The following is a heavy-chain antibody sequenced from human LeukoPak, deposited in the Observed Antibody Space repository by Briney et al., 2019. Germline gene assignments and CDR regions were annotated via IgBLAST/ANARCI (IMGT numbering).Heavy chain of an antibody. D-gene: IGHD4-23*01. CDR1: GFTFSSYA. Sequence: GGSLRLSCAASGFTFSSYAMSWVRQAPGKGLEWVSAISCSGGSTYYADSVKGRFTISRDNSKNTLYLQMNSLRAEDTAVYYCAKHIESTVAHFDYWGQGTLVTVSS. J-gene: IGHJ4*02. CDR3: AKHIESTVAHFDY. CDR2: ISCSGGST. V-gene: IGHV3-23*01.